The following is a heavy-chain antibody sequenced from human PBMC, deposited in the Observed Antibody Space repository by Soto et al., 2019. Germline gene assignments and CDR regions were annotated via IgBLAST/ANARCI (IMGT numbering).Heavy chain of an antibody. Sequence: ESGGGVVQPGRSLRLSCAASGFTFSSYAMHWVRQAPGKGLEWVAVISYDGSNKYYADSVKGRFTISRDNSKNTLYLQMNSLRAEDTAVYYCARFGYSSSWYKGAFDLWGQGTMVTVSS. CDR2: ISYDGSNK. V-gene: IGHV3-30-3*01. CDR3: ARFGYSSSWYKGAFDL. J-gene: IGHJ3*01. D-gene: IGHD6-13*01. CDR1: GFTFSSYA.